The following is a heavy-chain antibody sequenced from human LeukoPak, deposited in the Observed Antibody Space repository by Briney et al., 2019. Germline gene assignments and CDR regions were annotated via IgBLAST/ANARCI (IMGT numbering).Heavy chain of an antibody. V-gene: IGHV3-23*01. J-gene: IGHJ5*02. CDR3: AKGLWFGELWVVRTDWFDP. CDR1: GFTFSSYA. D-gene: IGHD3-10*01. CDR2: ISGSGGST. Sequence: GGSLRLSCAASGFTFSSYAMSWVRQAPGKGLEWVSAISGSGGSTYYADSVKGRFTISRDNSKNTLYLQMNSLRAEDTAVYYCAKGLWFGELWVVRTDWFDPWGQGTLVTVSS.